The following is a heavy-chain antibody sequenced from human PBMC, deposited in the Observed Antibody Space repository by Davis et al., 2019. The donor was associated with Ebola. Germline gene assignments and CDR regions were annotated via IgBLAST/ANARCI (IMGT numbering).Heavy chain of an antibody. D-gene: IGHD3-22*01. CDR1: GGTFSSYA. Sequence: SVKVSCKASGGTFSSYAISWVRQAPGQGLEWMGGIIPILGIANYAQKFQGRVTITADESTSTAYMELSSLRSEDTAVYYCARESSSGYPNWFDPWGQGTLVTVSS. CDR3: ARESSSGYPNWFDP. CDR2: IIPILGIA. J-gene: IGHJ5*02. V-gene: IGHV1-69*10.